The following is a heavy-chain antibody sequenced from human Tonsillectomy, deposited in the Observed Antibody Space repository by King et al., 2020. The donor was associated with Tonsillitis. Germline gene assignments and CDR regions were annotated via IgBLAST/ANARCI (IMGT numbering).Heavy chain of an antibody. Sequence: QLQESGPGLVKPSETLSLTCTVSGGSISSNYWTWIRQPPGKRLEWIGYIYDSGTTNYNPSLESRVTISVDTSKNQFSLKLSSVTAADTAVYYCARAKGDYDSSGYDWGQGTLVTVSS. D-gene: IGHD3-22*01. CDR2: IYDSGTT. V-gene: IGHV4-59*01. J-gene: IGHJ4*02. CDR1: GGSISSNY. CDR3: ARAKGDYDSSGYD.